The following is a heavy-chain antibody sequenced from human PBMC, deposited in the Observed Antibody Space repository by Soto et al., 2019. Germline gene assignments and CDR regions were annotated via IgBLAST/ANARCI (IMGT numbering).Heavy chain of an antibody. CDR1: GGTFSSYA. CDR3: AREGRYCSGGSCYSPDAFDI. D-gene: IGHD2-15*01. V-gene: IGHV1-69*06. J-gene: IGHJ3*02. CDR2: IIPIFGTA. Sequence: SVKVSCKASGGTFSSYAISWVRQAPGQGLEWMGGIIPIFGTANYAQKFQGRVTITADKSTSTAYMELSSLRSEDTAVYYCAREGRYCSGGSCYSPDAFDIWGQGKMVTVSS.